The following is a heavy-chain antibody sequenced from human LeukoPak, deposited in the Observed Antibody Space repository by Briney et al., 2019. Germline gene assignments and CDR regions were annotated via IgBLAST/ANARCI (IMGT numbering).Heavy chain of an antibody. Sequence: GGSLRLSCAASGITFSSHWMHWVRQAPGKGLVWVSRINSDGSSLSYADSVKGRFTISRDNAKNTLYLQMNSLRAEDTAVYYCARDPHGGFWGDYVSGRPHDAFDIWGQGTMVTVSS. V-gene: IGHV3-74*01. CDR1: GITFSSHW. D-gene: IGHD3-10*01. CDR3: ARDPHGGFWGDYVSGRPHDAFDI. CDR2: INSDGSSL. J-gene: IGHJ3*02.